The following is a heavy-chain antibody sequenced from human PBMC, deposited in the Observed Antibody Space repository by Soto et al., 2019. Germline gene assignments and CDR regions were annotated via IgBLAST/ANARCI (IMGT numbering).Heavy chain of an antibody. J-gene: IGHJ4*02. V-gene: IGHV5-51*01. D-gene: IGHD2-2*02. CDR1: GYSFTSYW. CDR3: ARQVYCSITACYTVDY. Sequence: EVQLVQSGAEVKKPGESLKISCKGSGYSFTSYWIGWVRQMPGKGLEWMGIIYPGDSNTRYSPSFQGQVTISADKSVSTAYLQWSSLKASDTAMYYCARQVYCSITACYTVDYWGQGTLVTVSS. CDR2: IYPGDSNT.